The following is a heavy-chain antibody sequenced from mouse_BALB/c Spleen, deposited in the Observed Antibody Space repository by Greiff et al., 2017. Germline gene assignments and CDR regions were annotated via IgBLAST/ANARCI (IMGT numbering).Heavy chain of an antibody. Sequence: QVQLKESGPSLVQPSQSLSITCTVSGFSLTSYGVHWVRQSPGKGLEWLGVIWRGGSTDYNAAVMSRLSITKDNSKSQVFFKMNSLQADDNAIYYCAKNADGYFSDWGQGTLVTVSA. CDR3: AKNADGYFSD. CDR2: IWRGGST. D-gene: IGHD2-3*01. J-gene: IGHJ3*01. V-gene: IGHV2-5-1*01. CDR1: GFSLTSYG.